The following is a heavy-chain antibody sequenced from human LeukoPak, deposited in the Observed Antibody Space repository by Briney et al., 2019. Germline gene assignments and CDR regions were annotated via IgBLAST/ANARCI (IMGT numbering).Heavy chain of an antibody. CDR3: AKVGQLGFLYYYMGV. D-gene: IGHD6-6*01. V-gene: IGHV3-30*18. CDR2: ISYDGSNK. CDR1: GFTFSSYG. Sequence: GGSLRLSCAASGFTFSSYGMHWVRQAPGKGLEWVAVISYDGSNKYYADSVKGRFTISRDNSKNTLYLQMNSLRAEDTAVYYCAKVGQLGFLYYYMGVWGKGTTVTVSS. J-gene: IGHJ6*03.